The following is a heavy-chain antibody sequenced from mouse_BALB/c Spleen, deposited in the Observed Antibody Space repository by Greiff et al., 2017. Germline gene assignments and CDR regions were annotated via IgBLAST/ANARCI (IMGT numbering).Heavy chain of an antibody. CDR2: ISYSGST. CDR3: AREYGNHWYFDV. CDR1: GYSITSDYA. D-gene: IGHD2-10*02. V-gene: IGHV3-2*02. Sequence: EVKLLESGPGLVKSSQSLSLTCTVTGYSITSDYAWNWIRQFPGNKLEWMGYISYSGSTSYNPSLKSRISITRDTSKNQFFLQLNSVTTEDTATYYCAREYGNHWYFDVWGAGTTVTVSS. J-gene: IGHJ1*01.